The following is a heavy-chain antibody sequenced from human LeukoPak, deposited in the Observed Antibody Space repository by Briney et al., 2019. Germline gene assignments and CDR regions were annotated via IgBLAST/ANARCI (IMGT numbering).Heavy chain of an antibody. CDR3: ARGTSRMTSVVTDLDY. V-gene: IGHV3-48*02. D-gene: IGHD4-23*01. CDR2: ISSSSSTI. J-gene: IGHJ4*02. Sequence: GGSLRLSCAASGFTFSSYNMSWVRQAPGKGLEWISYISSSSSTIYYADSVKGRFTISRDNAKNSLYLQMNSLRDDDTAVYYCARGTSRMTSVVTDLDYWGQGTLVTVSS. CDR1: GFTFSSYN.